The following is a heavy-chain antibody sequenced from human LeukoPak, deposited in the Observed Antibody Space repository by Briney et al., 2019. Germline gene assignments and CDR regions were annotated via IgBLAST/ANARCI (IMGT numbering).Heavy chain of an antibody. CDR1: GSSISSYY. J-gene: IGHJ3*02. Sequence: SETLSLTCTVSGSSISSYYWSWIRQPPGKGLEWIGYIYYSGSTNYNPSLKSRVTISVDTSKNQFSLKLSSVTAADTAVYYCARRDFWSGPVLHDAFDIWGQGTMVTVSS. V-gene: IGHV4-59*08. CDR2: IYYSGST. CDR3: ARRDFWSGPVLHDAFDI. D-gene: IGHD3-3*01.